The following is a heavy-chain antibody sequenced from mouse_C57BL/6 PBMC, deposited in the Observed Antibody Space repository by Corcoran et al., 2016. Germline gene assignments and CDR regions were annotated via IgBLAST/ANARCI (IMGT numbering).Heavy chain of an antibody. CDR3: AREGTTVVATYWYFDV. D-gene: IGHD1-1*01. Sequence: DVQLQESGPGLVKPSQSLSLTCSVTGYSITSGYYWNWIRQFPGNKLEWMGYISYVGSNNYNPSLKNRISITRDTSKNQFFLKLNSVTTEDTATYYCAREGTTVVATYWYFDVWGTGTTVTVSS. CDR2: ISYVGSN. J-gene: IGHJ1*03. V-gene: IGHV3-6*01. CDR1: GYSITSGYY.